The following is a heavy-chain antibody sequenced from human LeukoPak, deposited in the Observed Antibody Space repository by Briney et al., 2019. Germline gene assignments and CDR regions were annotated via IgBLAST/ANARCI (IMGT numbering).Heavy chain of an antibody. Sequence: PSETLSLTCTVSGGSISSYYWSWIRQPPGKGLEWIGYIYYSGSTNYNPSLKSRVTISVDTSKNQFSLKLSSVTAADTAVYYCARLTDYDSSGYYWKGGYYFDYWGQGTLVTVSS. CDR2: IYYSGST. J-gene: IGHJ4*02. CDR3: ARLTDYDSSGYYWKGGYYFDY. D-gene: IGHD3-22*01. V-gene: IGHV4-59*08. CDR1: GGSISSYY.